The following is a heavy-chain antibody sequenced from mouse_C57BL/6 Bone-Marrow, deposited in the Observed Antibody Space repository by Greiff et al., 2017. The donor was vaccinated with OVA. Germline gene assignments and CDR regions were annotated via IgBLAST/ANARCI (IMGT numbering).Heavy chain of an antibody. D-gene: IGHD2-10*02. J-gene: IGHJ3*01. Sequence: QVQLQQSGAELVKPGASVKLSCKASGYTFTSYWMHWVKQRPGQGLEWIGMIHPNSGSTNYNEKFKSKATLTADKSSSTAYMELRSLTSEDSAVYFCAREYGNYWFAYWGQGTLVTVSA. CDR1: GYTFTSYW. CDR2: IHPNSGST. V-gene: IGHV1-64*01. CDR3: AREYGNYWFAY.